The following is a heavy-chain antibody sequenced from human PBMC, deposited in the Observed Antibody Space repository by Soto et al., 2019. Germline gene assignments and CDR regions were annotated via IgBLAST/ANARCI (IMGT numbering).Heavy chain of an antibody. V-gene: IGHV1-8*01. CDR3: ARCLVVVSATYWYFDL. Sequence: QVQLVQSGAEVKKPGASVKVSCKASGYTFTSYDINWVRQAAGQGLEWIGWMNPNSGKAVYAQKVQGRVTMAGNTSISTAYMELSSLRSDDTAVYFCARCLVVVSATYWYFDLWGRGTLVTVSS. J-gene: IGHJ2*01. CDR1: GYTFTSYD. D-gene: IGHD2-15*01. CDR2: MNPNSGKA.